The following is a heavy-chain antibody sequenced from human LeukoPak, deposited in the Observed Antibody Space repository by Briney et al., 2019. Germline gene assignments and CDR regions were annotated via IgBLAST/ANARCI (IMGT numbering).Heavy chain of an antibody. V-gene: IGHV3-23*01. Sequence: GGSLRLSCAASGFTFSSYAMSWVRQAPGKGLEWVSVISGSGGNTYFADSVKGRFTISRDNSKNTLYLQMNSLRAEDTAVYYCASWPVGWYGEDSWGQGTLVTVSS. D-gene: IGHD6-19*01. CDR3: ASWPVGWYGEDS. J-gene: IGHJ4*02. CDR2: ISGSGGNT. CDR1: GFTFSSYA.